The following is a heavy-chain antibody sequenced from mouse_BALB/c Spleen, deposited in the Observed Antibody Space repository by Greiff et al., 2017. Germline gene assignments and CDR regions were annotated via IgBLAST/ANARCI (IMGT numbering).Heavy chain of an antibody. CDR1: GYTFTSYW. V-gene: IGHV1S81*02. CDR2: INPSNGRT. Sequence: QVQLQQPGAELVKPGASVKLSCKASGYTFTSYWMHWVKQRPGQGLEWIGEINPSNGRTNYNEKFKSKATLTVDKSSSTAYMQLSSLTSEDSAVYYCASPSLLRSPMGYWGQGTSVTVSS. D-gene: IGHD1-2*01. CDR3: ASPSLLRSPMGY. J-gene: IGHJ4*01.